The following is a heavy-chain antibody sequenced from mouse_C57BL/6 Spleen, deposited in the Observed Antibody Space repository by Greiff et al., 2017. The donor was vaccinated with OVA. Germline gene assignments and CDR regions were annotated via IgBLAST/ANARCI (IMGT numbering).Heavy chain of an antibody. Sequence: VQLKESGGDLVKPGGSLKLSCAASGFTFSSYGMSWVRQTPDKRLEWVATISSGGSYTYYPDSVKGRFTISRDNAKNTLYLQMSSLKSEDTAMYYCARQIYYDYDVWYFDVWGTGTTVTVSS. D-gene: IGHD2-4*01. CDR3: ARQIYYDYDVWYFDV. V-gene: IGHV5-6*01. J-gene: IGHJ1*03. CDR2: ISSGGSYT. CDR1: GFTFSSYG.